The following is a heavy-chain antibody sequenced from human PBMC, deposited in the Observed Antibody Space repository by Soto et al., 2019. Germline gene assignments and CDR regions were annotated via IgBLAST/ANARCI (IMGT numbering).Heavy chain of an antibody. Sequence: GGSLRLSCAASGFTFSTYAMSWVRQAPGKGLEWVSRITPDGSSTTYADSVKGRFTISRDNAKNTLYLQMNSLRAEDTAVYYCARETDPFYFDYWGQGTLVTVSS. J-gene: IGHJ4*02. V-gene: IGHV3-74*01. CDR2: ITPDGSST. CDR3: ARETDPFYFDY. CDR1: GFTFSTYA.